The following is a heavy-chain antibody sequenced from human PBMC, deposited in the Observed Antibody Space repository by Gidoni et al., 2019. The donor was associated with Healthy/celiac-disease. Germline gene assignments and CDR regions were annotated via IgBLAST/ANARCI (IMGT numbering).Heavy chain of an antibody. V-gene: IGHV4-39*01. J-gene: IGHJ4*02. CDR2: IYYSGST. CDR3: ARQSGSYYSVVRYCFDY. CDR1: GGSISSSSYY. Sequence: QLQLQESGPGLVKPSETLSLTCTVSGGSISSSSYYWGWIRQPPGKGLEWIGSIYYSGSTYYNPSLKSRVTISVDTSKNQFSLKLSSVTAANTAVYYCARQSGSYYSVVRYCFDYWGQGTLVTVSS. D-gene: IGHD1-26*01.